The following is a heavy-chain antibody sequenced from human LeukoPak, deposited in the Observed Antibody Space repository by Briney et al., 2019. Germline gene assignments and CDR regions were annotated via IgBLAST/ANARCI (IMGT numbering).Heavy chain of an antibody. V-gene: IGHV4-59*02. J-gene: IGHJ6*02. CDR3: AGGDLALSGTREYYYYYGMDV. CDR1: GGSVSNYY. Sequence: PSETLSLTCTVSGGSVSNYYWNWIRQVPGKGLEWIGFIYYSERATYNPSLKSRVTISINTSKNQFSLKLTSVTTADTAVYYCAGGDLALSGTREYYYYYGMDVWGQGTTVTVSS. D-gene: IGHD3-16*01. CDR2: IYYSERA.